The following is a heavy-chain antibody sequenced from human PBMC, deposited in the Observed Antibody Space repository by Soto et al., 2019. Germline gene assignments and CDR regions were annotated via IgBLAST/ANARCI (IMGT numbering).Heavy chain of an antibody. V-gene: IGHV3-30*18. CDR1: EFTFSGYG. J-gene: IGHJ4*02. Sequence: QVYLVESGGGVVQPGRSLRLSCAASEFTFSGYGMHWVRQAPGKGLEWVALISYDGKNKFYADAVKGRFTISRDNSKNTLYLQMDSLRGEDTAVYYCAKDRGALRWSEEHYYFDFWGQGTLVTVSS. CDR2: ISYDGKNK. CDR3: AKDRGALRWSEEHYYFDF. D-gene: IGHD4-17*01.